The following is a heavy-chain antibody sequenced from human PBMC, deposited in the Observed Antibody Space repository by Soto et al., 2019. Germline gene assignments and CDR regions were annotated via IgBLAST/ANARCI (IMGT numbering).Heavy chain of an antibody. Sequence: ASVKVSCKASGYTFTGYYMHWVRQAPGQGLEWTGWINPNSGGTNYAQKFQGWVTMTRDTSISTAYMELSRLRSDDTAVYYCARSLIAVAGSYYYYGMDVWGQGTTVTVSS. CDR2: INPNSGGT. D-gene: IGHD6-19*01. V-gene: IGHV1-2*04. CDR3: ARSLIAVAGSYYYYGMDV. J-gene: IGHJ6*02. CDR1: GYTFTGYY.